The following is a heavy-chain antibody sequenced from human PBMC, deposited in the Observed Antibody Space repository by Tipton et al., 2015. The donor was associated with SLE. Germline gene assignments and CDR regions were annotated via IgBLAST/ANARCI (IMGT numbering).Heavy chain of an antibody. V-gene: IGHV4-4*07. CDR2: IYTSGST. Sequence: TLSLTCSVSGVSISTYYWSWIRQPAGKGLEWIGRIYTSGSTNYNPSLQSRVTISRDTSKNQFSLTLSSMTAADTAIYYCAREGPAAAGYFLYWGQGILVTVSS. D-gene: IGHD6-13*01. CDR3: AREGPAAAGYFLY. CDR1: GVSISTYY. J-gene: IGHJ4*01.